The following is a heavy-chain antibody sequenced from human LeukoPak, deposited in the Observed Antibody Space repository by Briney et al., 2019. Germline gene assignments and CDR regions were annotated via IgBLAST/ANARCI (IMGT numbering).Heavy chain of an antibody. CDR3: ARVYSSSSSYDY. J-gene: IGHJ4*02. CDR1: GSTFSSYS. D-gene: IGHD6-6*01. CDR2: ISSSSSYI. Sequence: PGGSLRLSCAASGSTFSSYSMNWVRQAPGKGLEWVSSISSSSSYIYYADSVKGRLTISRDNAKNSLYLQMNSLRAEDTAVYYCARVYSSSSSYDYWGQGTLVTVSS. V-gene: IGHV3-21*01.